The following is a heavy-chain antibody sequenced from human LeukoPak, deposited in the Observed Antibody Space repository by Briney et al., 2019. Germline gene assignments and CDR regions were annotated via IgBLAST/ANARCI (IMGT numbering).Heavy chain of an antibody. D-gene: IGHD2-21*02. V-gene: IGHV3-30*03. Sequence: PGRSLRLSCAASGFTLSSYGMHWVRQAPGKALEWVAVISYDGSNKYYADSVKGRFTISRDNSKNTLYLQMNSLRAEDTAVYYCSGGGSIEVTGYWGQGTLVTVSS. CDR3: SGGGSIEVTGY. J-gene: IGHJ4*02. CDR2: ISYDGSNK. CDR1: GFTLSSYG.